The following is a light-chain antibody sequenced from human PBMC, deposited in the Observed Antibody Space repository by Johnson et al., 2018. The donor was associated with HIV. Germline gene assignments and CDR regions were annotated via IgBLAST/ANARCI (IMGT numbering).Light chain of an antibody. CDR1: SSNIGNNY. CDR2: ENN. Sequence: QSVLTQPPSVSAAPGQKVTISCSGSSSNIGNNYISRYQQFPGTAPKLLIYENNKRPSGIPDQFSGSKSGTSATPDITGLQTGDEADYYCATWENSLSDGRNGFGTGTNVTVL. V-gene: IGLV1-51*02. CDR3: ATWENSLSDGRNG. J-gene: IGLJ1*01.